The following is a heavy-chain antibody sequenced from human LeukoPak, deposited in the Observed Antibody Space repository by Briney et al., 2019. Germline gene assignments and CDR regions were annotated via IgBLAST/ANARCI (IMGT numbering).Heavy chain of an antibody. CDR2: ISGSGGST. D-gene: IGHD3-22*01. J-gene: IGHJ5*02. Sequence: GGSLRLSCAASGFTFSSYAMSWVRQAPGKGLEWVSAISGSGGSTYYADSVKGRFTISRDNSENTLYLQMHGLRAGDTAVYYCVSHYYDDSAPGSWGQGTLVAVSS. CDR1: GFTFSSYA. CDR3: VSHYYDDSAPGS. V-gene: IGHV3-23*01.